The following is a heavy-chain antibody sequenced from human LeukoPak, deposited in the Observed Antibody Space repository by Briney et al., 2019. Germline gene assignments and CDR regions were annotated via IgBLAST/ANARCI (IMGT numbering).Heavy chain of an antibody. Sequence: GGSLRLSCAASGFTFSSYWMSWVRQAPGKGLEWVANIKQDGSEKYYVDSVKGRFTISRDNAKNSLYPQMNSLRAEDTAVYYCARDMWEAAAGTPPFFDYWGQGTLVTVSS. D-gene: IGHD6-13*01. J-gene: IGHJ4*02. CDR3: ARDMWEAAAGTPPFFDY. CDR1: GFTFSSYW. V-gene: IGHV3-7*01. CDR2: IKQDGSEK.